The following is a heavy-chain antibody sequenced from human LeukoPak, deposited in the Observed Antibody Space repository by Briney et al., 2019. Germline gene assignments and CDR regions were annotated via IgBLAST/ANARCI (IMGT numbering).Heavy chain of an antibody. Sequence: SETLSLTCTVSGGSVSSTTYYWSWIRQPPGKGLEWIASINYSGSTYYNPSLKSRVTISLDTSENQFSLKLSSVTAADTAVYYCARYVVYGSGKYYFDYWGQGTLVTVSS. CDR2: INYSGST. CDR1: GGSVSSTTYY. CDR3: ARYVVYGSGKYYFDY. D-gene: IGHD3-10*01. V-gene: IGHV4-39*01. J-gene: IGHJ4*02.